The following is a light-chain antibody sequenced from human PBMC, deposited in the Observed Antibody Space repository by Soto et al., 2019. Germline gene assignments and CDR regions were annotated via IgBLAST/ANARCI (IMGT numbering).Light chain of an antibody. CDR1: QSISRY. J-gene: IGKJ1*01. CDR3: QQYGSSPPT. V-gene: IGKV3-20*01. CDR2: GAS. Sequence: IVLTQSPGTLSLCPGERTTLSCRASQSISRYLAWYQQKPGQGPRLLIYGASSRATGTPDRFSGSGSGTDFTLTINRLEPEDFALYYCQQYGSSPPTFGQGTKVDI.